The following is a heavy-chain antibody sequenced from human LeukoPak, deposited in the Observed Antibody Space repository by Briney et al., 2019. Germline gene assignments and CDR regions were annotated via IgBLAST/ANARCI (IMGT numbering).Heavy chain of an antibody. V-gene: IGHV3-21*01. CDR2: ISSSSSYI. J-gene: IGHJ4*02. D-gene: IGHD5-18*01. Sequence: GGSLRLSCAASGFTFSSYSMNWVRQAPGKGLEWVSSISSSSSYIYYADSVKGRFTISRDNAKNSLYLQMNSLRAEDTAVYYCARGKAMAGIDYWAREPWSPSPQ. CDR3: ARGKAMAGIDY. CDR1: GFTFSSYS.